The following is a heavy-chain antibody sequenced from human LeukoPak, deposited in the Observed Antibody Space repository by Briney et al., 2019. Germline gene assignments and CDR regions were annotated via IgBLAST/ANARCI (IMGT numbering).Heavy chain of an antibody. CDR2: IYYSGST. Sequence: SETLSLTCTVSGASISSYYWSWIRQPPGKGLEWIGSIYYSGSTYYNPSLKSRVTISVDTSKNQFSLKLSSVTAADTAVYYCARDASGGSYLNYFDYWGQGTLVTVSS. CDR3: ARDASGGSYLNYFDY. J-gene: IGHJ4*02. V-gene: IGHV4-59*12. D-gene: IGHD1-26*01. CDR1: GASISSYY.